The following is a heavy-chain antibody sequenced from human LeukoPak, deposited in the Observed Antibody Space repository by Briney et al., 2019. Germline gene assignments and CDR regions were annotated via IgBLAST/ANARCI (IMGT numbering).Heavy chain of an antibody. CDR3: ARPQTGGDALNI. CDR1: GFTFDDYG. CDR2: ISWNGGST. J-gene: IGHJ3*02. D-gene: IGHD6-25*01. V-gene: IGHV3-20*04. Sequence: GGSLRLSCAASGFTFDDYGMSWVRQAPGKGLEWVSGISWNGGSTGYADSVKGRFTISRDNAKNSLYLQMNSLRAGDTALYYCARPQTGGDALNIWGQGTMVTVSS.